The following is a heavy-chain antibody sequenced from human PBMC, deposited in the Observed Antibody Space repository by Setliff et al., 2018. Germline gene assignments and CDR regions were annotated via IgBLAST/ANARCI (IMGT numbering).Heavy chain of an antibody. CDR3: ARYDSSGYSENYYFDY. D-gene: IGHD3-22*01. J-gene: IGHJ4*02. CDR2: VYYSRNT. CDR1: GGSISTTDYY. V-gene: IGHV4-39*07. Sequence: KASETLSLTCTVSGGSISTTDYYWGWIRQPPGKGLEWIGCVYYSRNTYYSPSLKSRVTMFVDTSKNQFSLMLYSVTAADTAIYYCARYDSSGYSENYYFDYWGQGTLVTVSS.